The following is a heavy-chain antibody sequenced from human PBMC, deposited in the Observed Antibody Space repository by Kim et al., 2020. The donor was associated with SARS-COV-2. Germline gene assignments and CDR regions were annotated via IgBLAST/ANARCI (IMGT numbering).Heavy chain of an antibody. CDR3: AREGYYDSSGYYQHDAFD. D-gene: IGHD3-22*01. CDR1: GASISSYS. Sequence: SETLSLTCTVSGASISSYSWSWIRQPPGKGLEWIGYIYYSGSTNYNPSLKSRVTISVDTSKNQFSLKLSSVTAADTAVYYCAREGYYDSSGYYQHDAFD. CDR2: IYYSGST. V-gene: IGHV4-59*01. J-gene: IGHJ3*02.